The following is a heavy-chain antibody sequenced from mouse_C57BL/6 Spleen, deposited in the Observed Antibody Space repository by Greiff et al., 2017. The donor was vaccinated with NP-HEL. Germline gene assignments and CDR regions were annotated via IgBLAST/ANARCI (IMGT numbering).Heavy chain of an antibody. CDR3: ARGAGPYYFDY. J-gene: IGHJ2*01. V-gene: IGHV1-50*01. CDR1: GYTFTSYW. Sequence: QVQLQQPGAELVKPGASVKLSCKASGYTFTSYWMQWVKQRPGQGLEWIGEIDPSDSYTNYNQKFKGKATLTVDTSSSTAYMQLSSLTSEDSAVYYGARGAGPYYFDYWGQGTTLTVSS. CDR2: IDPSDSYT.